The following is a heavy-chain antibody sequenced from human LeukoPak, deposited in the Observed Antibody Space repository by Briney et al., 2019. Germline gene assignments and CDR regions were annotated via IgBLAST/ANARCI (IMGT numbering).Heavy chain of an antibody. CDR2: IKHDGSEQ. V-gene: IGHV3-7*01. CDR1: GFTFTSYW. D-gene: IGHD4-23*01. Sequence: GGSLRLSCAASGFTFTSYWMSWMRQAPGKGLQWVANIKHDGSEQYYVDSVKGRFTISRDNAKNSLYLQMNSLGVEDTAVYYCKSGGAAPGNFDYWGQGALVTVSS. J-gene: IGHJ4*02. CDR3: KSGGAAPGNFDY.